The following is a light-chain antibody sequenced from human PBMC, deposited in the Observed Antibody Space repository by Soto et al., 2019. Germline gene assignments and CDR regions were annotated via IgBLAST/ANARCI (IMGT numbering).Light chain of an antibody. CDR2: GNS. Sequence: QSVLTQPPSVSGAPGQRVTISGTGSSSNIGAGYDVHWYQQLPGTAPKLLIYGNSNRPSGFPDRFSGSKSGTSASLAITGLQAEDEPDYYCQSYDSSLSGLGVLGGGTKLTVL. V-gene: IGLV1-40*01. CDR3: QSYDSSLSGLGV. J-gene: IGLJ2*01. CDR1: SSNIGAGYD.